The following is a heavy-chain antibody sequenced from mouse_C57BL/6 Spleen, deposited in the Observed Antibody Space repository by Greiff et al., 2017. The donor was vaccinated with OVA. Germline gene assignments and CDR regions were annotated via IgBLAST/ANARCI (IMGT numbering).Heavy chain of an antibody. J-gene: IGHJ2*01. D-gene: IGHD3-1*01. CDR2: ISRGSSTI. CDR3: ARPGLDY. Sequence: EVQRVESGGGLVKPGGSLKLSCAASGFTFSDYGMHWVRQAPEKGLEWVAYISRGSSTIYYADTVKGRFTISRDNAKHTRFLQLTRLGSEGTAMYYCARPGLDYWGQGTTLTVSS. CDR1: GFTFSDYG. V-gene: IGHV5-17*01.